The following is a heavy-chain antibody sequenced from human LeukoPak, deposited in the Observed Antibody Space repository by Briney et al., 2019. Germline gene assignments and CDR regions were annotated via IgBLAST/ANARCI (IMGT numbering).Heavy chain of an antibody. CDR3: ARLSYYGSGSYFGAFDI. V-gene: IGHV5-51*01. CDR1: GYSFTSYW. CDR2: IYPGDSDN. Sequence: GESLKISCKGSGYSFTSYWIGWVRQMPGKGLEWMGIIYPGDSDNRYSPSFQGQFTISADKSISTDYLQWSSLKASDTAMYYCARLSYYGSGSYFGAFDIWGQGTMVTVSS. D-gene: IGHD3-10*01. J-gene: IGHJ3*02.